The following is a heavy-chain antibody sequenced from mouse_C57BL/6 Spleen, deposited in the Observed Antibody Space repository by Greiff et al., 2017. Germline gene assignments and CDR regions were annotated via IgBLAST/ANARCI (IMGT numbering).Heavy chain of an antibody. CDR1: GYTFTDYE. CDR2: IDPETGGT. J-gene: IGHJ2*01. CDR3: TISLRGY. Sequence: LQESGAELVRPGASVTLSCKASGYTFTDYEMHWVKQTPVHGLEWIGAIDPETGGTAYNQKFKGKAILTADKSSSTAYMELRSLTSEDSAVYYCTISLRGYWGQGTTLTVSS. V-gene: IGHV1-15*01. D-gene: IGHD1-1*01.